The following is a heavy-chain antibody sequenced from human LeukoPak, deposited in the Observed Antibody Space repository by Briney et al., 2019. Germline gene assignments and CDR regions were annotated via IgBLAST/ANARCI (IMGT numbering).Heavy chain of an antibody. V-gene: IGHV4-59*08. CDR1: GGSISSYY. D-gene: IGHD3-22*01. Sequence: SETLPLTCTVSGGSISSYYWSWIRQPPGKGLEWIGYIYYSGSTNYNPSLKSRVTISVDTSKNQFSLKLSSVTAADTAVYYCARSSPYYYDSSGQAFDYWGQGTLVTVSS. J-gene: IGHJ4*02. CDR2: IYYSGST. CDR3: ARSSPYYYDSSGQAFDY.